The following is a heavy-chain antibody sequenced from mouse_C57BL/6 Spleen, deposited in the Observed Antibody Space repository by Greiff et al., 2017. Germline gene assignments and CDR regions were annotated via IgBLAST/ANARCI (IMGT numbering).Heavy chain of an antibody. CDR1: GYSITSGYY. V-gene: IGHV3-6*01. CDR3: ARRGLTGIFDY. D-gene: IGHD4-1*01. CDR2: ISYDGSN. Sequence: EVKLQESGPGLVKPSQSLSLTCSVTGYSITSGYYWNWIRQFPGNKLEWMGYISYDGSNNYNPSLKNRISITRDTSKHQFFLKLNSVTTEDTATYYCARRGLTGIFDYGGQGTTLTVSS. J-gene: IGHJ2*01.